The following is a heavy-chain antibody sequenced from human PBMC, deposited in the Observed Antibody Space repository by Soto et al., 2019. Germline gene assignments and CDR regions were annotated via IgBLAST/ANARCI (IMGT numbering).Heavy chain of an antibody. CDR1: GSSISSGGYY. V-gene: IGHV4-31*03. CDR3: ARAGCGGDCHPEYFQH. Sequence: SETLSLTCTVSGSSISSGGYYWSWIRQHPGKGLEWIGYIYYSGSTYYNPSLKSRVTISVDTSKNQFSLKLSSVTAADTAVYYCARAGCGGDCHPEYFQHWGQGTLVTVSS. CDR2: IYYSGST. J-gene: IGHJ1*01. D-gene: IGHD2-21*01.